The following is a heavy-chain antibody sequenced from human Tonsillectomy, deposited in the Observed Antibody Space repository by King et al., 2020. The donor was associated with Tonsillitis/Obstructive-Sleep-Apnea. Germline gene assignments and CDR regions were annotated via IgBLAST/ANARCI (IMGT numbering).Heavy chain of an antibody. CDR1: GFTFRHYW. V-gene: IGHV3-7*04. J-gene: IGHJ4*01. CDR3: ARDHVHEY. CDR2: IKYDGSEK. Sequence: VQLVESGGGLVQPGGSLRLSCAASGFTFRHYWMNWVRQAPGKGLEWVANIKYDGSEKDYVDSVKGRFTISRDNAKNSLYLQMNSLRAQDTAVYYCARDHVHEYWGHAALVTFSS.